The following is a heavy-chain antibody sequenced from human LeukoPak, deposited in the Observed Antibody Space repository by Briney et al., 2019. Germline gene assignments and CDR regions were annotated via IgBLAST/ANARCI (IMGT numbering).Heavy chain of an antibody. J-gene: IGHJ4*02. CDR1: GFTFSSYA. CDR2: ISGSGGST. CDR3: AKSAYYYDSSGYYPDY. V-gene: IGHV3-23*01. D-gene: IGHD3-22*01. Sequence: GRSLRLSCAASGFTFSSYAMSWVRQAPGKGLEWVSAISGSGGSTYYADSVKGRFTISRDNSKNTLYPQMNSLRAEDPAVYYCAKSAYYYDSSGYYPDYWGQGTLVTVSS.